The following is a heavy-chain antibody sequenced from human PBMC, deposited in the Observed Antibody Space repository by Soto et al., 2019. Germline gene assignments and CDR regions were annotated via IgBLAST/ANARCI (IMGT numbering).Heavy chain of an antibody. CDR2: IYYSGST. D-gene: IGHD6-6*01. CDR1: GGSISSYY. V-gene: IGHV4-59*08. CDR3: ARRARAARLPYYYYYMDV. J-gene: IGHJ6*03. Sequence: ASETLSLTCTVSGGSISSYYWSWIRQPPGKGLEWIGYIYYSGSTNYNPSLKSRVTISVDTSKNQFSLKLSSVTAADTAVYYCARRARAARLPYYYYYMDVWGKGTTVTVSS.